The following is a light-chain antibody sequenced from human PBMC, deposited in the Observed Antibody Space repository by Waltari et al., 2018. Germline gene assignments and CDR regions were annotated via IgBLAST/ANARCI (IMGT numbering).Light chain of an antibody. CDR3: QQYYSTPFT. V-gene: IGKV4-1*01. CDR2: WAS. Sequence: DIVMTQSPDSLAVSLGERATINCKSTQSILWSSNNRNYLAWYHQRPGQPPKLLIYWASTRESGVPDRVSGSGSGTDFTLTISSLQAEDVGVYYCQQYYSTPFTFGPGTKVDI. J-gene: IGKJ3*01. CDR1: QSILWSSNNRNY.